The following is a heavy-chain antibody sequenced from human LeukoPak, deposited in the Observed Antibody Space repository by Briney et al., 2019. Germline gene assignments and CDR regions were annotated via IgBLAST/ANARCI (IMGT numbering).Heavy chain of an antibody. Sequence: SETLSLTCTVSGYSISSGYYWGWIRQPPGKGLEWIGSIYHSGSTYYKPSLKSRVTISVDTSKNQFSLKLSSVTAADTAVYYCAKATVVTPYHWFDPWGQGTLVTVSS. J-gene: IGHJ5*02. D-gene: IGHD4-23*01. V-gene: IGHV4-38-2*02. CDR1: GYSISSGYY. CDR2: IYHSGST. CDR3: AKATVVTPYHWFDP.